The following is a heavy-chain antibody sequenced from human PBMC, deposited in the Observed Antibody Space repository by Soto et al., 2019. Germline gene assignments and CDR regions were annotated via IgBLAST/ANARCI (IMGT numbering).Heavy chain of an antibody. CDR1: GGSISSGGYY. V-gene: IGHV4-31*03. D-gene: IGHD3-10*01. Sequence: QVQLQESGPRLVKPSQTLSLTCTVSGGSISSGGYYWSWIRQHPGKGLEWIGYIYYSGSTYYNPSLKRRVNISVDTSKNQFSLKLSSVTAADTAVDYCARDRGIGRYFYLRGPGTPGTVSS. CDR3: ARDRGIGRYFYL. CDR2: IYYSGST. J-gene: IGHJ4*02.